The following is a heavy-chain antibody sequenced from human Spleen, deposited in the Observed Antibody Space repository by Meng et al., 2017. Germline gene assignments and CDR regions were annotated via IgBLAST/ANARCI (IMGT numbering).Heavy chain of an antibody. CDR1: GFTFDDYG. D-gene: IGHD3-10*01. CDR2: INWNGGST. J-gene: IGHJ6*01. V-gene: IGHV3-20*04. CDR3: AKDLHYYSAMDV. Sequence: GESLKISCAASGFTFDDYGMSWVRQAPGKGLEWVSGINWNGGSTGYADSVKGRFTISRDNAKHTIYLQMNSLRPEDTALYYCAKDLHYYSAMDVWGQGNTVTSCS.